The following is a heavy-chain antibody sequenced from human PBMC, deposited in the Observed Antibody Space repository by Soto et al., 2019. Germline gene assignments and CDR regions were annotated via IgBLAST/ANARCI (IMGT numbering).Heavy chain of an antibody. D-gene: IGHD3-16*02. CDR1: GGSISSYY. Sequence: SETLSLTCTVSGGSISSYYWSWIRQPPGKGLEWIGYIYYSGSTNYNPSLKSRVTISVDTSKNQSSLKLSSVTAADTAVYYCARGLDYDCIWGSYRFNYMDVWGKGTTVTVSS. J-gene: IGHJ6*03. V-gene: IGHV4-59*01. CDR2: IYYSGST. CDR3: ARGLDYDCIWGSYRFNYMDV.